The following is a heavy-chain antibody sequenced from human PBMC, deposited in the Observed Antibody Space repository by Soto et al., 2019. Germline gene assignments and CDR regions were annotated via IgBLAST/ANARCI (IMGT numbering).Heavy chain of an antibody. CDR3: ATTIARYSNYDLDY. CDR1: GYTLTELS. CDR2: FDPEDGET. Sequence: PGPSVKVSCKVSGYTLTELSMHWVRQAPGKGLEWMGGFDPEDGETIYAQKFQGRVTMTEDTSTDTAYMELSSLRSEDTAVYYCATTIARYSNYDLDYWGQGTLVTVS. D-gene: IGHD4-4*01. V-gene: IGHV1-24*01. J-gene: IGHJ4*02.